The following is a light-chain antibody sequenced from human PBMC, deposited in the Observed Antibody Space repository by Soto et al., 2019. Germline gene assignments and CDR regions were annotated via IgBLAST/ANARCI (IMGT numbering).Light chain of an antibody. CDR3: QQSYSTPFT. CDR2: AAS. V-gene: IGKV1-39*01. CDR1: QSISSY. J-gene: IGKJ3*01. Sequence: DIQMTQSPSSLSASVGDRVTITCRASQSISSYLNWYQQKPGKAPKLLIYAASSLQSGVPSRFSGSGSGTDFTLTISSLQPEDFAPYSCQQSYSTPFTFGPGTKVDI.